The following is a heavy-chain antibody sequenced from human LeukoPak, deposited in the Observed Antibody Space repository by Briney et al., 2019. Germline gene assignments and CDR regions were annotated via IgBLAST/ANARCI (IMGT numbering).Heavy chain of an antibody. V-gene: IGHV1-2*02. Sequence: ASVKVSCKASGYTFTGYYMHWVRQAPGQGLEWMGWINPNSGGTNYAQKFQGRVTMTRDTSISIAYMELSRLRSDDTAVYYCARGLRHSSSWPRAPFDYWGQGTLVTVSS. CDR3: ARGLRHSSSWPRAPFDY. CDR1: GYTFTGYY. CDR2: INPNSGGT. J-gene: IGHJ4*02. D-gene: IGHD6-13*01.